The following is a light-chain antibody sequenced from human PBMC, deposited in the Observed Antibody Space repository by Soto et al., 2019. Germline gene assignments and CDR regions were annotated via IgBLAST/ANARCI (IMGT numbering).Light chain of an antibody. V-gene: IGKV3-20*01. CDR1: QSISDT. Sequence: EIVMTQSPATLSVSPGGRATLSCRASQSISDTLAWYQQKPGQAPRLLIHGASTRATGFPDRFSGSGSGTDFTLTISRLEPEDFAVYYCQQYGSSSTFGQGTKVDIK. J-gene: IGKJ1*01. CDR3: QQYGSSST. CDR2: GAS.